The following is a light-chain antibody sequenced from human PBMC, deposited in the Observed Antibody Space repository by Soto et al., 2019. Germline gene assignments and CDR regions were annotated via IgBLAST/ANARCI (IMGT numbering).Light chain of an antibody. J-gene: IGLJ3*02. V-gene: IGLV2-11*01. CDR3: CSSAGTYTSV. CDR1: SSYVGGYNY. CDR2: DVS. Sequence: QSPLTQPRSVSGSPGQSVTIPCTGTSSYVGGYNYVAWYQHHLGKDPKLMIYDVSKRTSAVPDRFSGSKSGNTASLAISGLQAEDEADYSCCSSAGTYTSVFGGGTKLAVL.